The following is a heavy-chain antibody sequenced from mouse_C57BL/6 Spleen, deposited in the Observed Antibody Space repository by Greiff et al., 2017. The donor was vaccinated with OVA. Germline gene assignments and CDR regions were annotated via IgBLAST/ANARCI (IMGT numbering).Heavy chain of an antibody. CDR3: ARPSKAYYAMDY. CDR2: INPSTGGT. CDR1: GYSFTGYY. V-gene: IGHV1-42*01. Sequence: EVQLQQSGPELVKPGASVKISCKASGYSFTGYYMNWVKQSPGQSLEWIGEINPSTGGTTYNQKFKAKATLTVDKSSSTAYMQLISLTSEDSAVYYCARPSKAYYAMDYWGQGTSVTVSS. J-gene: IGHJ4*01.